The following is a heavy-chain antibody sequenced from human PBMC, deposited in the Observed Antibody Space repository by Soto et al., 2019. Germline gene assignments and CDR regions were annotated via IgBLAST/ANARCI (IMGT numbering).Heavy chain of an antibody. CDR2: IIPISGTA. D-gene: IGHD2-2*01. J-gene: IGHJ6*02. CDR1: GGTFSSYA. Sequence: QVQLVQSGVEVKKPGSSVKVSCKASGGTFSSYAISWVRQAPGQGLEWMGGIIPISGTANYAQKFQGRVTITADESTSTAYMELSSLRSEDTAVYYCARSQGSSTSLEIYYYYYYGVDVWGQGTTVTVSS. CDR3: ARSQGSSTSLEIYYYYYYGVDV. V-gene: IGHV1-69*01.